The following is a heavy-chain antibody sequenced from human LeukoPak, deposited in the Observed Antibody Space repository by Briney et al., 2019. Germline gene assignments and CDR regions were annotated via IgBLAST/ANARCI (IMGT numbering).Heavy chain of an antibody. V-gene: IGHV4-59*01. CDR1: GGSISRYN. J-gene: IGHJ4*02. Sequence: SETLSLTCTVSGGSISRYNWSWIRQPPGRGLEWIGYIYYSGSTNYNPSLKSGVTISVDTSKNQFSLKLSPVTAADTAVYYCARLPYGGNEITDYWGQGTLVTVSS. CDR2: IYYSGST. D-gene: IGHD4-23*01. CDR3: ARLPYGGNEITDY.